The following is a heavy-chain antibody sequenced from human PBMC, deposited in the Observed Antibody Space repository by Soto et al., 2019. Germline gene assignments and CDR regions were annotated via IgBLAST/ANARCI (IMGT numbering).Heavy chain of an antibody. CDR2: IRSKANNYAT. CDR1: GFTFSGSA. V-gene: IGHV3-73*01. CDR3: SRQASDFWSGKPQYYMDV. J-gene: IGHJ6*03. D-gene: IGHD3-3*01. Sequence: EVQLVESGEGLVQPGGSLKLSCAASGFTFSGSAMHWVRQASGKGLEWVGRIRSKANNYATAYGASVKGRFTISRDDSKNTAYLQMNSLKTEDTAVYYCSRQASDFWSGKPQYYMDVWGKGTTVTVSS.